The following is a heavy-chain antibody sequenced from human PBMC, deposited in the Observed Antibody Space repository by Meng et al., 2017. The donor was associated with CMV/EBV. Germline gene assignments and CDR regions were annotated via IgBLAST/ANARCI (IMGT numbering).Heavy chain of an antibody. V-gene: IGHV1-18*01. Sequence: QAHVVQPGGRGQKPGASVKVSGKASGYTFTSYGISWVRQAPGQGLEWMGWISAYNGNTNYAQKLQGRVTMTTDTSTSTAYMELRSLRSDDTAVYYCARDRTMVRGVTGYWGQGTLVTVSS. J-gene: IGHJ4*02. CDR2: ISAYNGNT. CDR1: GYTFTSYG. D-gene: IGHD3-10*01. CDR3: ARDRTMVRGVTGY.